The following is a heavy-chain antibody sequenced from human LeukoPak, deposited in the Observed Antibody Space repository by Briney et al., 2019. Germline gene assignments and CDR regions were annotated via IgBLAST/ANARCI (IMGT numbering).Heavy chain of an antibody. CDR3: ARHYYDSSGYYIKDY. J-gene: IGHJ4*02. CDR1: GYTLTELS. D-gene: IGHD3-22*01. Sequence: SCKVSGYTLTELSMHWVRQAPGKGLEWVAVISYDGSNKYCADSVKGRFTISRDNSKNTLHLQMNSLRAEDTAVYYCARHYYDSSGYYIKDYWGQGTLVTVSS. CDR2: ISYDGSNK. V-gene: IGHV3-30-3*01.